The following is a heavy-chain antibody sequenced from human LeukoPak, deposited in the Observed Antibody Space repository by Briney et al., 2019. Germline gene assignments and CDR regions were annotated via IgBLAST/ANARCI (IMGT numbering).Heavy chain of an antibody. CDR3: ASMEPYYGDCETYWYFDL. D-gene: IGHD4-17*01. V-gene: IGHV1-69*05. Sequence: SVKVSCKASGGTFSSYAISWVRQAPGQGLEWMGGIIPIFGTANYAQKFQGRVTITTDESTSTAYMELSSLRSEDTAVYYCASMEPYYGDCETYWYFDLWGRGTLVTVSS. CDR2: IIPIFGTA. CDR1: GGTFSSYA. J-gene: IGHJ2*01.